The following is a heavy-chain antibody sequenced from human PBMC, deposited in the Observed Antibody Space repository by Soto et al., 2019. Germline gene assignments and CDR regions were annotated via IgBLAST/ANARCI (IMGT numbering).Heavy chain of an antibody. CDR2: ISYDGSNK. J-gene: IGHJ6*03. D-gene: IGHD6-13*01. CDR1: GFTFSSYG. CDR3: AKVGIAAAGTSNYYYYMDV. V-gene: IGHV3-30*18. Sequence: QVQLVESGGGVVQPGRSLRLSCAASGFTFSSYGMHWVRQAPGKGLEWVAVISYDGSNKYYADSVKGRFTISRDNSKNKLYLQMNSLRAEDTAVYYCAKVGIAAAGTSNYYYYMDVWGKGTTVTVSS.